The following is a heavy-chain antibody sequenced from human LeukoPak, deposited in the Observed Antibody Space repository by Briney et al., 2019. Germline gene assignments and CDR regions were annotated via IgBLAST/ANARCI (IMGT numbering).Heavy chain of an antibody. Sequence: SETLSLTCTVSSGSISTYSWSWIRQPPGERLEWIGYFYYSGSTIYNPSLKSRVTISVDTSKNQFSLKLSSVTAADTAVYYCARGRGVAALHVTRIDGWGQGTLVTVSS. D-gene: IGHD6-6*01. V-gene: IGHV4-59*12. CDR3: ARGRGVAALHVTRIDG. CDR1: SGSISTYS. J-gene: IGHJ4*02. CDR2: FYYSGST.